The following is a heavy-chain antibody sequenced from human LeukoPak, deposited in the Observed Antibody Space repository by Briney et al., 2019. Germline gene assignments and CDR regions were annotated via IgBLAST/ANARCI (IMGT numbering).Heavy chain of an antibody. CDR1: GGSISSYY. CDR2: IYYSGST. Sequence: PSETLSLTCTVSGGSISSYYWSWIRQPPGKGLEGIGYIYYSGSTNYNPSLKSRVTISVDTSKNQFSLKLSSVTAADTAVYYCARGRGRGYSYGYQYFQHWGQGTLVTVSS. V-gene: IGHV4-59*12. CDR3: ARGRGRGYSYGYQYFQH. J-gene: IGHJ1*01. D-gene: IGHD5-18*01.